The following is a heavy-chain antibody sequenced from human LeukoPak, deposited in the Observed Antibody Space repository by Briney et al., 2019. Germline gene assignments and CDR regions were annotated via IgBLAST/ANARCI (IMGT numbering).Heavy chain of an antibody. Sequence: SETLSLTCTVSGGSISYYYWSWIRQPPGKGLEWIGYIYYSGSTNYNPSLKSRVTISVDTSQNQFSLKLSSVTAADTAVYYCARERSPESYYDAFDIWGQGTMVTVSS. CDR1: GGSISYYY. CDR3: ARERSPESYYDAFDI. J-gene: IGHJ3*02. CDR2: IYYSGST. D-gene: IGHD1-26*01. V-gene: IGHV4-59*01.